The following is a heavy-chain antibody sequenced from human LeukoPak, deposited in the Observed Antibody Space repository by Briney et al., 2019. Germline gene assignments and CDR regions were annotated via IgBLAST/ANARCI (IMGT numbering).Heavy chain of an antibody. J-gene: IGHJ4*02. CDR2: ISYSGST. D-gene: IGHD5-24*01. V-gene: IGHV4-59*01. CDR1: GGSIRSYY. CDR3: ARDFRDGYFDY. Sequence: SETLSLTCTVSGGSIRSYYWSWIRQPPGKTLEWIGYISYSGSTKYNTSLKSRVTVSVDMSKNQFSLNLNSVTAADTAVYYCARDFRDGYFDYWGQGNLVTVSS.